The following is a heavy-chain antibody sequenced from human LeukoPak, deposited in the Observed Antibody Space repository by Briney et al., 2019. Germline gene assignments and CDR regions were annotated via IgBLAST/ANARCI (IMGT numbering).Heavy chain of an antibody. V-gene: IGHV1-69*04. CDR2: IIPILGIA. D-gene: IGHD3-9*01. CDR1: GGTFSSYA. CDR3: ARALWRVLTGLNWFDP. Sequence: SVKVSCKASGGTFSSYAISWVRQAPGQGLEWMGRIIPILGIANYAQKFQGRVTITADKSTSTAYMELSSLRSENTAVYYCARALWRVLTGLNWFDPWGQGTLVTVSS. J-gene: IGHJ5*02.